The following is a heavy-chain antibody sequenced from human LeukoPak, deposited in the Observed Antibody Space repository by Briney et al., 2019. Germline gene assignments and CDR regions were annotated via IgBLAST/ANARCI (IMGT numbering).Heavy chain of an antibody. Sequence: GGSLRLSCAASGFTFSRYEMNWVRQAPGKWLEWVSYISRSGDTIYFADSVKGRFTISRDNAKNSLYLQMSSLRAEDTAVYYCARDYASDYWGQGTLVTVSS. D-gene: IGHD3-10*01. CDR2: ISRSGDTI. J-gene: IGHJ4*02. CDR1: GFTFSRYE. CDR3: ARDYASDY. V-gene: IGHV3-48*03.